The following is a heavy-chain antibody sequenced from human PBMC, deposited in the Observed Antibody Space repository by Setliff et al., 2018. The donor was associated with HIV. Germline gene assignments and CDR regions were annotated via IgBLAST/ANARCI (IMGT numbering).Heavy chain of an antibody. D-gene: IGHD3-22*01. CDR2: IYYSGST. CDR1: GGSISTSHW. Sequence: SETLSLTCAVSGGSISTSHWWNWVRQSPGKGLEWIAYIYYSGSTYYNPSLQSRVTISVDTSKNQFSLKVTSVTAADTAVYYCAREARLDYHDSGYSYHYHYMDVWGKGTTVTVSS. V-gene: IGHV4-4*02. CDR3: AREARLDYHDSGYSYHYHYMDV. J-gene: IGHJ6*03.